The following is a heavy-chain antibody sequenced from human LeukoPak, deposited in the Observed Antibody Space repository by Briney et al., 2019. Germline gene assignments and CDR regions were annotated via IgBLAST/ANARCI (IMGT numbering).Heavy chain of an antibody. V-gene: IGHV4-59*08. CDR1: GGSMSPYH. Sequence: PSETLSLTCTASGGSMSPYHWGWIWQPPGKGLEWTGYIYYSGSTNYNPSLNSRVTISVDTSKNQFSLRLSSVTAADTAIYYCARAVSGRFDYWGQGTLVTVSS. CDR2: IYYSGST. D-gene: IGHD6-19*01. CDR3: ARAVSGRFDY. J-gene: IGHJ4*02.